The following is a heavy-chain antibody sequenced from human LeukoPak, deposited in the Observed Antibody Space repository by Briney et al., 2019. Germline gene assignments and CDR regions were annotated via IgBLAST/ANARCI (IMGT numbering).Heavy chain of an antibody. Sequence: SETLSLTCTVSGGSISSSSYYWGWIRQPPGKGLEGSGSIYYSGSTYYNPSLKSRVTISVDTSKNQFSLKLSSVTAADTAVYYCARRYYYESRAFDIWGQGTMVTVSS. CDR1: GGSISSSSYY. CDR3: ARRYYYESRAFDI. CDR2: IYYSGST. D-gene: IGHD3-22*01. J-gene: IGHJ3*02. V-gene: IGHV4-39*07.